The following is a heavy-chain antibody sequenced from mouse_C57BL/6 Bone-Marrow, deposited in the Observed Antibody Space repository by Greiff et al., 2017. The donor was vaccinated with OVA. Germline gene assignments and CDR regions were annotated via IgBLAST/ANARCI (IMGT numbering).Heavy chain of an antibody. CDR2: IDPENGDP. D-gene: IGHD1-1*02. CDR3: TTLYGYYFDY. J-gene: IGHJ2*01. V-gene: IGHV14-4*01. CDR1: GFNIKDDY. Sequence: VQLQQSGAELVRPGASVKLSCTASGFNIKDDYMHWVKQRPEQGLEWIGWIDPENGDPAYASKFQGKATITADTSSNTAYLQLSSRTSEDTAVDYCTTLYGYYFDYWGQGTTLTVSS.